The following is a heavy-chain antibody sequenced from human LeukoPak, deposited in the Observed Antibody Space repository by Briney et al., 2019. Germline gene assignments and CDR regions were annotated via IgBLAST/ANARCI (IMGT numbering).Heavy chain of an antibody. Sequence: GGSLRLSCAASGFSFSSYAMNWVRQAPGKGLEWVSAISGSGGSTYYADSVKGRFTISRDNSKNTLYLQMNSLRAEDTAVYYCTIAAEALDFDYWGQGTLVTVSS. CDR1: GFSFSSYA. D-gene: IGHD6-19*01. J-gene: IGHJ4*02. CDR2: ISGSGGST. V-gene: IGHV3-23*01. CDR3: TIAAEALDFDY.